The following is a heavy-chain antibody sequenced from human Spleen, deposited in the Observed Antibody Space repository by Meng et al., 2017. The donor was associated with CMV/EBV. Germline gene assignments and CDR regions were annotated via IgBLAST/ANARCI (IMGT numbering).Heavy chain of an antibody. J-gene: IGHJ4*02. V-gene: IGHV4-61*05. CDR1: GGSISDSSYY. Sequence: SETLSLTCTVSGGSISDSSYYWGWIRQPPGKGLEWIGYIYYSGIINYNPSLKSRVTISLDTSKNQFSLKLSSVTAADTAVYYCASSIAVAGTPIDYWGQGNLVTVSS. D-gene: IGHD6-19*01. CDR2: IYYSGII. CDR3: ASSIAVAGTPIDY.